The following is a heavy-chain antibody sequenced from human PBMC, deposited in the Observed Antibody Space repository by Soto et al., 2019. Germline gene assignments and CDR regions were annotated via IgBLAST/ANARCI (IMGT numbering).Heavy chain of an antibody. CDR1: GGSISSTNW. J-gene: IGHJ4*02. Sequence: PSETLSLTCVVSGGSISSTNWWTWVRQPPGKGLEWIGYIYYSGSTNYNPSLKSRVTISVDTSKNQFSLKLSSVTAADTAVYYCARRYGSCFDYWGQGTLVTVSS. CDR2: IYYSGST. CDR3: ARRYGSCFDY. V-gene: IGHV4-4*02. D-gene: IGHD5-18*01.